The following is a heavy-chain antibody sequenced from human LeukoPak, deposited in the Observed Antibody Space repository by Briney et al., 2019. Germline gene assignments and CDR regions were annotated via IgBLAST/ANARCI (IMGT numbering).Heavy chain of an antibody. CDR3: ARRDWSAYQPHF. Sequence: PSETLSLTCNVSGYSISRGYYWGWIRQPPGRGLEWIGSIHYSGNSHYNPSLKTRVSISVDTSKNQLSLKLTSVTAADTAVYFCARRDWSAYQPHFWGRGILVVASS. D-gene: IGHD3-3*01. J-gene: IGHJ4*02. CDR2: IHYSGNS. CDR1: GYSISRGYY. V-gene: IGHV4-38-2*02.